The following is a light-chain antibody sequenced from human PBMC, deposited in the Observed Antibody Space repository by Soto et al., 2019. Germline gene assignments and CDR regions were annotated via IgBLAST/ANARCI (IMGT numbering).Light chain of an antibody. V-gene: IGKV2-30*01. CDR1: QSVVYSDGNAY. CDR3: MQGTYWPTT. J-gene: IGKJ1*01. Sequence: DVVMTQSPPSLPVTLGQPASISCRSSQSVVYSDGNAYLNWFQQRPGQSPRRLIYTVSNRDSGVPDRFSGGGSGTDFTLKISRVEAEDVGIYYCMQGTYWPTTFGQGTKVEI. CDR2: TVS.